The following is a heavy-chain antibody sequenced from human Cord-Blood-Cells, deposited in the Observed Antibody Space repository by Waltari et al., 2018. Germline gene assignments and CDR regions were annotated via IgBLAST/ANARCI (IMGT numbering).Heavy chain of an antibody. V-gene: IGHV3-30-3*01. Sequence: QVQLVESGGGVVQPGRSLSLSCAASGFTFSSYAMHWVRQAPGKGLEWVAVISYDGSNKYYADSVKGRFTISRDNFKNTLYLQMNSLRAEDTAVYYCAGQGELLAFDIWGQGTMVTVSS. CDR1: GFTFSSYA. CDR2: ISYDGSNK. J-gene: IGHJ3*02. D-gene: IGHD1-26*01. CDR3: AGQGELLAFDI.